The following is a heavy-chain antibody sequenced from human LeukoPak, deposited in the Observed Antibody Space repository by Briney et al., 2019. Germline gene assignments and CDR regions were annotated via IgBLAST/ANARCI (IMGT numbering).Heavy chain of an antibody. J-gene: IGHJ4*02. V-gene: IGHV3-21*01. CDR1: GFTFSSYS. CDR3: ARESGGYCSTTSCYKGYFDY. D-gene: IGHD2-2*02. Sequence: SGGSLSLSCAASGFTFSSYSMNWVRQAPGKGLEWVSSIVSSGSYIYYADSVKGRFTISRDNAKNSLYLQMNSLRAEDTAVYYCARESGGYCSTTSCYKGYFDYWGQGTLVTVSS. CDR2: IVSSGSYI.